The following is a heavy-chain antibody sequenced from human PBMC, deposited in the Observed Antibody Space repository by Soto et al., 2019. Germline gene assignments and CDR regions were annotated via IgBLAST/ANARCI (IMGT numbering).Heavy chain of an antibody. D-gene: IGHD6-13*01. J-gene: IGHJ4*02. CDR3: ARSGRSWNLREFDY. V-gene: IGHV1-18*01. CDR2: ISASNGNT. Sequence: GASVKVSCKASGYTFATYGFSWVRQDPGQGLEWMGWISASNGNTNYAQKLRGRVTMTTDTSTSTAYMELRSLRSDDTAVFYCARSGRSWNLREFDYWGQGTLVTVSS. CDR1: GYTFATYG.